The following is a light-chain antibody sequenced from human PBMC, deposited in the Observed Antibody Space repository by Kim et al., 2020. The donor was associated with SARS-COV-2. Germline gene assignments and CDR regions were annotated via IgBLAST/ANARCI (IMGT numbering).Light chain of an antibody. CDR2: LNT. Sequence: RVTISCSGSTPIIGSDDVYWYHHLPGPAPKLLIFLNTKRPSGVPDRFSGSKSGTSASLAISGLRSEDEADYYCATWDDTLSGPGVFGGGTKLTVL. CDR3: ATWDDTLSGPGV. CDR1: TPIIGSDD. V-gene: IGLV1-47*01. J-gene: IGLJ3*02.